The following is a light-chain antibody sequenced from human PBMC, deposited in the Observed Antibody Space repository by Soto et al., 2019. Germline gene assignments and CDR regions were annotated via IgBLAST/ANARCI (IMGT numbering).Light chain of an antibody. V-gene: IGKV3-20*01. Sequence: DIVLTQSPGTLSLSPGERATLSCRASQSVSSSYLAWYQQKPGQAPRLLIYGASSRATGIPDRFSGSGSGTDFTLTISRLEPEDCAVYYCQQYCSSPYTFGQGTQLEIK. CDR1: QSVSSSY. J-gene: IGKJ2*01. CDR2: GAS. CDR3: QQYCSSPYT.